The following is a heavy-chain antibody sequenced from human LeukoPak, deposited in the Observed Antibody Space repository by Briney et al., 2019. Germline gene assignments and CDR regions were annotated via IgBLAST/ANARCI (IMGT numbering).Heavy chain of an antibody. CDR2: IYLVSGDT. D-gene: IGHD1-26*01. CDR1: GYTFTGYY. J-gene: IGHJ4*02. Sequence: GASVKVSCMASGYTFTGYYMHWVRQAPGQGVEWMGWIYLVSGDTHYAQRFQGRVTMTRDTYISTAYMELRRLRSDDTAVYYCARGSTVGATESLGFDYWGQGAPVTVSS. V-gene: IGHV1-2*02. CDR3: ARGSTVGATESLGFDY.